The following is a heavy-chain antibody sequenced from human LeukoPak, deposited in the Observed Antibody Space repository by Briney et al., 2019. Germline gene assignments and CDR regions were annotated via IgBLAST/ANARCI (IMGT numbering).Heavy chain of an antibody. J-gene: IGHJ4*02. D-gene: IGHD6-13*01. CDR3: AIIPRAAAGPSARSPFHY. V-gene: IGHV3-7*01. CDR1: GFPFNAYW. Sequence: GGSLRLSCAASGFPFNAYWMTWVRQAPGKGLEWVANIRQDGDTKYYVDSVKGRFTISRDNAKNSLYLQMNSLRAEDTAVYYCAIIPRAAAGPSARSPFHYWGQGTLVTVSS. CDR2: IRQDGDTK.